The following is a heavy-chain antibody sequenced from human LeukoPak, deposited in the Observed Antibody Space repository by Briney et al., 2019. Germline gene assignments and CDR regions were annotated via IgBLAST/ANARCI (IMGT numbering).Heavy chain of an antibody. Sequence: PGGSLRLSCAASGFTFSSYAMSWVRQAPGKGLEWVSAISGSGGSTYYADSVKGRFTISRDNSKNTLYLQMNSLRAEDTAVYYCANLGAHCSGGSCYSVDDYWGQGTLVIVSS. CDR2: ISGSGGST. V-gene: IGHV3-23*01. CDR3: ANLGAHCSGGSCYSVDDY. J-gene: IGHJ4*02. CDR1: GFTFSSYA. D-gene: IGHD2-15*01.